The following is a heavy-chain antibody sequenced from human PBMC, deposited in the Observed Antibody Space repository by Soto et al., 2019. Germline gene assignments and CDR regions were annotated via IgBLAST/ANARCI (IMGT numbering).Heavy chain of an antibody. CDR3: ASPSMLYCSGGSCYWFHAFDI. V-gene: IGHV5-51*01. Sequence: GESLKISCKGSGYSFTSYWIGWVRQMPGKGLEWMGIIYPGDSDTRYSPSFQGQVTISADKSISTAYLQWSSLKASDTAMYYCASPSMLYCSGGSCYWFHAFDIWGQGTMVTVS. J-gene: IGHJ3*02. CDR2: IYPGDSDT. D-gene: IGHD2-15*01. CDR1: GYSFTSYW.